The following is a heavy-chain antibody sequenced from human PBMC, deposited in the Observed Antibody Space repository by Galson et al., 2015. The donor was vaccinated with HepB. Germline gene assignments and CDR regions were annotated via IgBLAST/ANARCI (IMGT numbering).Heavy chain of an antibody. CDR1: GGSFSGYY. D-gene: IGHD6-13*01. Sequence: SETLSLTCAVYGGSFSGYYWSWIRQPPGKGLEWIGEINHSGSTNYNPSLKSRVTISVDTSKNHYSLKLSSVTAADTAVYYCARGSFGYSSSWYQNWFDPWGQGTLVTVSS. CDR2: INHSGST. J-gene: IGHJ5*02. CDR3: ARGSFGYSSSWYQNWFDP. V-gene: IGHV4-34*01.